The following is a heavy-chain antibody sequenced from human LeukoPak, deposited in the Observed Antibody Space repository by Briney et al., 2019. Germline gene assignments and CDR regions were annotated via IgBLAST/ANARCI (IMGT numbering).Heavy chain of an antibody. V-gene: IGHV4-59*01. CDR3: ARDKGYSYGLYYYFDY. Sequence: PSETLSLTCTVSGGSISSYYWSRIRQPPGKGLEWIGYIYYSGSTNYNPSLKSRVTISVDTSKNQFSLKLSSVTAADTAVYYCARDKGYSYGLYYYFDYWGQGTLVTVSS. D-gene: IGHD5-18*01. J-gene: IGHJ4*02. CDR1: GGSISSYY. CDR2: IYYSGST.